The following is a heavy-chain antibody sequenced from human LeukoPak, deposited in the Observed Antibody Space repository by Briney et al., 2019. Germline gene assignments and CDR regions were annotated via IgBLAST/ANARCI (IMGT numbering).Heavy chain of an antibody. Sequence: PGGSLRLSCAASGFTFSSYWMHWVRQAPGKGLVWVSRINSDGSSTSYADSVKGRFTISRDNAKNTLYLQMNSLRAEDTAVYYCARVQRRVVDFDYWGQGTLVTVSS. CDR2: INSDGSST. V-gene: IGHV3-74*01. J-gene: IGHJ4*02. D-gene: IGHD3-3*01. CDR3: ARVQRRVVDFDY. CDR1: GFTFSSYW.